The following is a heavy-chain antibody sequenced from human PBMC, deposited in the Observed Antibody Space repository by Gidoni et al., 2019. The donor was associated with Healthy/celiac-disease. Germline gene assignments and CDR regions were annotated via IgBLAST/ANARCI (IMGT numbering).Heavy chain of an antibody. CDR3: ARVSAQYDILTGYLRQDNWFDP. V-gene: IGHV4-30-2*01. D-gene: IGHD3-9*01. Sequence: QLQLQESGSGLVKPSQTLSLTCAVSGGSISSGGYSWSWIRQPPGKGLEWIGYIYHSGSTYYNPSLKSRVTISVDRSKNQFSLKLSSVTAADTAVYYCARVSAQYDILTGYLRQDNWFDPWGQGTLVTVSS. CDR2: IYHSGST. CDR1: GGSISSGGYS. J-gene: IGHJ5*02.